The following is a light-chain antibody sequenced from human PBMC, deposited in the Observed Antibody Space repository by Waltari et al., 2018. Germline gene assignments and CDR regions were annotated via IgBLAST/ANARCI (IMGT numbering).Light chain of an antibody. CDR1: KLGVKF. CDR2: EER. CDR3: QAWDSSTAV. Sequence: YELTQPPSVSVSPGQTANITCSGSKLGVKFVHWYQQKSGLAPLLVIYEERKRPAGIPQRCSGSPSYTTATLTISGTPVMDEAHYYCQAWDSSTAVFGGGTKLNVL. V-gene: IGLV3-1*01. J-gene: IGLJ2*01.